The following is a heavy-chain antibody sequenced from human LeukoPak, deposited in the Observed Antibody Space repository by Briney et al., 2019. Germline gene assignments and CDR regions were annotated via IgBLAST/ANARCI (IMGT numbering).Heavy chain of an antibody. Sequence: KPSETLSLTCTVSGGSISSSSYYWGWIRQPPGKGLEWIGSIYYSGSTYYNPSLKSRVTISVDTSKNQFSLELSSVTAADTAVYYCARSKWLRSPFDYWGQGTLVTVSS. CDR2: IYYSGST. D-gene: IGHD5-12*01. CDR1: GGSISSSSYY. J-gene: IGHJ4*02. CDR3: ARSKWLRSPFDY. V-gene: IGHV4-39*01.